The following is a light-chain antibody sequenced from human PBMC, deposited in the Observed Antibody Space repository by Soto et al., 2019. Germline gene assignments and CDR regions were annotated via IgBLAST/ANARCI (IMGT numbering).Light chain of an antibody. CDR3: QLRAKWPGFT. Sequence: EIALTQSPATLSLSPGQSATLSCRASQSIGNYLAWYQQKVGQAPMLLIYDAFNRVTGIPARFNGSGSGAALTIIIRSLEPGDFAIYYCQLRAKWPGFTFGPGTKVDIK. CDR2: DAF. J-gene: IGKJ3*01. V-gene: IGKV3-11*01. CDR1: QSIGNY.